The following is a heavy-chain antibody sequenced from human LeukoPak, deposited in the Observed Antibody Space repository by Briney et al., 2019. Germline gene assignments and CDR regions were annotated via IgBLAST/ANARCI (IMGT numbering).Heavy chain of an antibody. CDR3: AKDSRYVVVPAAWASPDY. D-gene: IGHD2-2*01. CDR2: ISYDGSNK. Sequence: PGGPLRLSCAASGFTFSSYGMHWVRQAPGKGLEWVAVISYDGSNKYYADSVKGRFTISRDNSKNTLYLQMNSLRAEDTAVYYCAKDSRYVVVPAAWASPDYWGQGTLVTVSS. CDR1: GFTFSSYG. V-gene: IGHV3-30*18. J-gene: IGHJ4*02.